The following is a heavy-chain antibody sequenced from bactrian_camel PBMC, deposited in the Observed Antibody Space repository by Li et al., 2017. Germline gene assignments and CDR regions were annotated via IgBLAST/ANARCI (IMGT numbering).Heavy chain of an antibody. CDR1: GDTITENC. D-gene: IGHD3*01. CDR3: AADPWGGARFGSTCTLAPKPFGF. Sequence: QLVESGGGSVQAGGSLTLSCVLSGDTITENCIGWFRQAPGKEREGVAAVVRGNVAGSENNYYTVSGDSVKGRFTISQNIVQKTVYLQMNNLTPEDTATYYCAADPWGGARFGSTCTLAPKPFGFWGQGTQVTVS. CDR2: VVRGNVAGSENN. V-gene: IGHV3S40*01. J-gene: IGHJ6*01.